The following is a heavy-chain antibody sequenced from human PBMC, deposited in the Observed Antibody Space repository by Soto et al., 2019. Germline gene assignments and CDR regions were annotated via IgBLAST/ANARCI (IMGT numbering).Heavy chain of an antibody. CDR2: ISAYNGIT. CDR3: ARDWAHNDFWSGYYHFDY. V-gene: IGHV1-18*01. CDR1: GYTFTTYG. D-gene: IGHD3-3*01. J-gene: IGHJ4*02. Sequence: QVQLVQSGAEVKKPGASVKVSCKASGYTFTTYGISWVRQAPGQGLEWMGWISAYNGITNYAQKLQGRLTMTTDTSTSTAYMELRSLRSDDTAVYHCARDWAHNDFWSGYYHFDYWGQGTLVTVSS.